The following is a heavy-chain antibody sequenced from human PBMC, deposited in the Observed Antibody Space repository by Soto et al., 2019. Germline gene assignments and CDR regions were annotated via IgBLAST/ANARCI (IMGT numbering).Heavy chain of an antibody. CDR3: ARYLGGILTGYYSYRPHKNWFDP. Sequence: SETLSLTCAVYGGSFSGYYWSWIRQPPGKGLEWIGEINHSGSTNYNPSLKSRVTISVDTSKNQFSLKLSSVTAADTAVYYCARYLGGILTGYYSYRPHKNWFDPWGQGTLVTVSS. V-gene: IGHV4-34*01. CDR2: INHSGST. D-gene: IGHD3-9*01. CDR1: GGSFSGYY. J-gene: IGHJ5*02.